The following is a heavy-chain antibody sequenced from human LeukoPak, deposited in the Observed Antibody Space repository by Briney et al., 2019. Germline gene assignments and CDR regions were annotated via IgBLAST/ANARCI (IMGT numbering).Heavy chain of an antibody. Sequence: PSETLSLTCAVYGGSFSGYYWSWIRQPPGKRLEWIGEINHSGSTNYNPSLKSRVTISVDTSKNQFSLKLSSVTAADTAVYYCARGFYTVNGYYFDYWGQGTLVTVSS. CDR1: GGSFSGYY. V-gene: IGHV4-34*01. CDR3: ARGFYTVNGYYFDY. CDR2: INHSGST. J-gene: IGHJ4*02. D-gene: IGHD4-17*01.